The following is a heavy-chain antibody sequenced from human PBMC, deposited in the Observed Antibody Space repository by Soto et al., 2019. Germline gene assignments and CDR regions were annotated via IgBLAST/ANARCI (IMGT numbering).Heavy chain of an antibody. V-gene: IGHV3-48*01. J-gene: IGHJ6*04. Sequence: EVQLVESGGGLVQPGGSLRLSCAASGFTFSSYSMNWVRQAPGKGLEWVSYISSSSSTIYYADSVKGRFTISRDNAKNSLYLQMNCLRAEDTAVYYCASDYDYGDYPQMDVWGKGTTVTVSS. D-gene: IGHD4-17*01. CDR3: ASDYDYGDYPQMDV. CDR2: ISSSSSTI. CDR1: GFTFSSYS.